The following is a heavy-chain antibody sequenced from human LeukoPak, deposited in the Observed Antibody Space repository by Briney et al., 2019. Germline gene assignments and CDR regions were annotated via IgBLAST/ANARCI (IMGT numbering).Heavy chain of an antibody. CDR3: VRYYNALDV. D-gene: IGHD3-10*01. Sequence: GGSLRLSCAASGFTFSGYTMNWVRQAPGKGLEWVSSIRSSGGDIFYGDSVKGRFTISRDNAKNSLYLQMNSLRADDSTVYYCVRYYNALDVWGHGTMVTVS. CDR1: GFTFSGYT. J-gene: IGHJ3*01. V-gene: IGHV3-21*01. CDR2: IRSSGGDI.